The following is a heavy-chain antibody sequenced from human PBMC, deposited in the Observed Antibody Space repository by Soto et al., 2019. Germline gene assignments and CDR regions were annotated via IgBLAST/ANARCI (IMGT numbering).Heavy chain of an antibody. Sequence: SETLSLTCTVLGGSISSYYWSWIRQPPGKGLEWIGYIYYSGSTNYNPSLKSRVTISVDTSKNQFSLKLSSVTAADTAVYYCARGRVADWFEPWGQGTLVTVSS. CDR3: ARGRVADWFEP. V-gene: IGHV4-59*01. J-gene: IGHJ5*02. CDR1: GGSISSYY. D-gene: IGHD2-21*01. CDR2: IYYSGST.